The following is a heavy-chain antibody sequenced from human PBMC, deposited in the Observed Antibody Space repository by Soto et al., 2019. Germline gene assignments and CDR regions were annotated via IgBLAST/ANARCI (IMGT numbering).Heavy chain of an antibody. V-gene: IGHV4-59*01. J-gene: IGHJ6*02. Sequence: SETLSLTCRVSGASISSYYWSWIRQPPGKGLEWIGYIHYSGRTNYNPSLKSRVTISVDTSRNQFSLKLSSVTAADTAVYYCARQWEDNDIREVDVWGQGTTVTVSS. D-gene: IGHD1-26*01. CDR3: ARQWEDNDIREVDV. CDR2: IHYSGRT. CDR1: GASISSYY.